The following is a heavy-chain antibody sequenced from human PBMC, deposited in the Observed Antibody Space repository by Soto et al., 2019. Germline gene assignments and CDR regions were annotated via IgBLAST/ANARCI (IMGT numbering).Heavy chain of an antibody. CDR1: GFTFSSYG. J-gene: IGHJ6*01. Sequence: PGGSLRLSCAASGFTFSSYGMHWVRQAPGKGLEWVAVISYDGSNKYYADSVKGRFTISRDNSKNTLYLQMNSLRAEDTAVYYCAKDTTGTTLDYYYYGMDVWGQGTTVTVSS. V-gene: IGHV3-30*18. CDR2: ISYDGSNK. CDR3: AKDTTGTTLDYYYYGMDV. D-gene: IGHD1-1*01.